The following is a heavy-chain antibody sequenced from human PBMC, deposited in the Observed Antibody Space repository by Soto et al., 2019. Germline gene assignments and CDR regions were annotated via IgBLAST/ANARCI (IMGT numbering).Heavy chain of an antibody. CDR2: INPGGTS. V-gene: IGHV4-34*01. D-gene: IGHD6-13*01. J-gene: IGHJ4*02. CDR1: GGSLSGHY. CDR3: ARGVPGYSSTWYGF. Sequence: QVQLQQWGAGLLKPSETLSLTCAVYGGSLSGHYWSWIRQPPGKGLEWIGEINPGGTSNYNPSLKGRVIISVDTSKNQISLKLTSVTAADTAVYYCARGVPGYSSTWYGFWGQGTLVTVSS.